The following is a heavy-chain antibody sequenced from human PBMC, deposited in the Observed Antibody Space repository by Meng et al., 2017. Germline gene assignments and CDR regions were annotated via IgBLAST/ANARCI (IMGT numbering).Heavy chain of an antibody. Sequence: QVQVQQWGAGLLKHSEPLARTCAVYGGSFSGYYWSWIRQPPGKGLEWIGEINHSGSTNYNPSLKSRVTISVDTSKNQFSLKLSSVTAADTAVYYCARGRGYSYGYRGGAFDIWGQGTMVTVSS. CDR1: GGSFSGYY. D-gene: IGHD5-18*01. V-gene: IGHV4-34*01. CDR3: ARGRGYSYGYRGGAFDI. CDR2: INHSGST. J-gene: IGHJ3*02.